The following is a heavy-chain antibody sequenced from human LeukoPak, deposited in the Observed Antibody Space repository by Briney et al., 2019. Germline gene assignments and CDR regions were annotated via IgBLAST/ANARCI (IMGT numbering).Heavy chain of an antibody. CDR2: FDPEDGET. CDR3: ATMAIGSTGIAIDY. D-gene: IGHD6-13*01. Sequence: ASVKVSCKVSGYTLTELSMHWVRQAPGKGLEWMGGFDPEDGETIYAQKFQGRVTMTEDTSTDTAYMELSSLRSEDTAVYYCATMAIGSTGIAIDYWGQGTLVTDSS. J-gene: IGHJ4*02. CDR1: GYTLTELS. V-gene: IGHV1-24*01.